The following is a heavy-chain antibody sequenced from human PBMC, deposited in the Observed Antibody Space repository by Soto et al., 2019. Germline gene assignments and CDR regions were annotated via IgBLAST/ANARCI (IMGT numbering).Heavy chain of an antibody. CDR1: AGYLRQSS. CDR2: MYYSGST. D-gene: IGHD5-12*01. J-gene: IGHJ4*02. V-gene: IGHV4-59*01. Sequence: ETPSLTWCVTAGYLRQSSWNCIRKSHGKGLEWIGYMYYSGSTNYNPSLKSRVTISADTSKNQFSLKLTSVLAADTAVYYCARARDGYRPYYFDYWGQGTLVTVSS. CDR3: ARARDGYRPYYFDY.